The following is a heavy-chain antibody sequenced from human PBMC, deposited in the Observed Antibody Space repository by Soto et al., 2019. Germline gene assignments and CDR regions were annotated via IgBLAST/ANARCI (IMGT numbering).Heavy chain of an antibody. CDR1: GFSLSNARMG. CDR3: ARIADYYDTSGYAPGTFNK. CDR2: IFSNDEN. V-gene: IGHV2-26*01. Sequence: QVTLKESGPVLVKPTETLTLTCTVSGFSLSNARMGVSWIRQPPGKALEWLAHIFSNDENSYSTSLKSRLTMSKDTSKSQVVLTMTNMVPVDTAKYYYARIADYYDTSGYAPGTFNKWGQGTILTVSS. D-gene: IGHD3-22*01. J-gene: IGHJ3*02.